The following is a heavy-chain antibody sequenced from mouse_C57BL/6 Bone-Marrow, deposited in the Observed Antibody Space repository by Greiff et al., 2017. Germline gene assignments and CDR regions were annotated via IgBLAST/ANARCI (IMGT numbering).Heavy chain of an antibody. Sequence: QVQLQQPGAELVKPGASVKLSCKASGYTFTNYWMHWVKQRPGQGLEWIGMMHPNGGSPDYNEKFKSEATLSVDKSSVTAYMELRNLTSEDSAVYDCARSYDYDDYTMDYWGQGTSVTVSS. D-gene: IGHD2-4*01. CDR1: GYTFTNYW. J-gene: IGHJ4*01. CDR3: ARSYDYDDYTMDY. V-gene: IGHV1-64*01. CDR2: MHPNGGSP.